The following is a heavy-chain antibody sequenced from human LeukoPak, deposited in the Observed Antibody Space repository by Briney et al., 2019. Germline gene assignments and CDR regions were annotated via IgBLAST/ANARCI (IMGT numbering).Heavy chain of an antibody. CDR1: GYIFTGYY. CDR3: ARVRYRLPETYIHY. Sequence: ASVKVSCKASGYIFTGYYMHWVRQAPGQGLEWMGWINPNSGDTNYAQKFQGRVTMTRDTSTSTAYMELSRLRSNDTAVYHCARVRYRLPETYIHYWGQRTLVTVSS. D-gene: IGHD3-16*01. V-gene: IGHV1-2*02. J-gene: IGHJ4*02. CDR2: INPNSGDT.